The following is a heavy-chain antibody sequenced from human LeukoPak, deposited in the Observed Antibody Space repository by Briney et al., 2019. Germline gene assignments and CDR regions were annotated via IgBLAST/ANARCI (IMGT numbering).Heavy chain of an antibody. Sequence: GASVKVSCKASGGTFSSYAISWVRQAPGQGLEWMGGIIPIFGTANYAQKFQGGVTITADESTSTAYMELSSLRSEDTAVYYCARKAGDDAFDIWGQGTMVTVSS. CDR3: ARKAGDDAFDI. D-gene: IGHD7-27*01. J-gene: IGHJ3*02. V-gene: IGHV1-69*01. CDR1: GGTFSSYA. CDR2: IIPIFGTA.